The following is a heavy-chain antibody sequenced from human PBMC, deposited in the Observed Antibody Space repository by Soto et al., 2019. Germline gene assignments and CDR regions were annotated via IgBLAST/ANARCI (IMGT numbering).Heavy chain of an antibody. CDR2: INSDGSST. J-gene: IGHJ4*02. Sequence: GGSLRLSCAASGFTFSSYWMHWVRQAPGKGLVWVSRINSDGSSTSYADSVKGRFTISRDNAKNTLYLQMNSLRAEDTAVYYCAREGQQWLVPLYYFDYWGQGTLVTVSS. CDR3: AREGQQWLVPLYYFDY. D-gene: IGHD6-19*01. CDR1: GFTFSSYW. V-gene: IGHV3-74*01.